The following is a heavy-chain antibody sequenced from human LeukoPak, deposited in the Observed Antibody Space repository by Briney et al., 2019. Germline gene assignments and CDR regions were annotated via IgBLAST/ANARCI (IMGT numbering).Heavy chain of an antibody. CDR3: AKDGAALELSLVDI. CDR2: IRYDGSNK. CDR1: GFTFSSYG. V-gene: IGHV3-30*02. J-gene: IGHJ3*02. Sequence: GGSLRLSCAASGFTFSSYGMHWVRQAPGKGLEWVAFIRYDGSNKYYADSVKGRFTISRDNSKNTLYLQMNSLRAEDTAVYYCAKDGAALELSLVDIWGQGTMVTVSS. D-gene: IGHD1-7*01.